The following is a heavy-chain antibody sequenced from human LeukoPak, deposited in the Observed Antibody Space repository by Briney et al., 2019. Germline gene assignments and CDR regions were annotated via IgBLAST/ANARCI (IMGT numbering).Heavy chain of an antibody. CDR3: ARASPGKIVVALFDS. CDR2: ISSSGYI. V-gene: IGHV3-21*01. Sequence: KPGGSLRLSCAASGFTFSSYSMNWVRQAPGKGLEWVSSISSSGYIYYADSVKGRFTISRDNAKNSLYLQMDSLRAEDTAVYYCARASPGKIVVALFDSWGQGTLVTVSS. CDR1: GFTFSSYS. D-gene: IGHD3-22*01. J-gene: IGHJ4*02.